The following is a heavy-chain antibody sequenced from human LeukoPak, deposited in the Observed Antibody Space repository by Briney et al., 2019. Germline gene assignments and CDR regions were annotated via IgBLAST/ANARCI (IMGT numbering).Heavy chain of an antibody. V-gene: IGHV6-1*01. Sequence: SQTLLLTCAISGDSVSSDSAVWNWIRQSPSRGLEWLGRTYYRSNKWNSHYAESVKSRLTIKPDTSRNQFSLQLNSVTPEDTAVYYCARDGSASLFNLWGQGTLVTVSS. CDR1: GDSVSSDSAV. J-gene: IGHJ5*02. CDR3: ARDGSASLFNL. CDR2: TYYRSNKWNS. D-gene: IGHD3-10*01.